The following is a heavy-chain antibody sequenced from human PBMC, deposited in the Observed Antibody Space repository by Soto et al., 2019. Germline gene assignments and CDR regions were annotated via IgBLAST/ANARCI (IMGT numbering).Heavy chain of an antibody. Sequence: PSVTLSLTCTVAGGYISNYYWSWIRQPPGKGLEWIGYIYYSGSTNYNPSLKSRVTISVDTSKNQFSLKLSSVTAADTAVYYCARVWGGAFDFWGQGTMVTVSS. J-gene: IGHJ3*01. V-gene: IGHV4-59*01. D-gene: IGHD3-10*01. CDR1: GGYISNYY. CDR3: ARVWGGAFDF. CDR2: IYYSGST.